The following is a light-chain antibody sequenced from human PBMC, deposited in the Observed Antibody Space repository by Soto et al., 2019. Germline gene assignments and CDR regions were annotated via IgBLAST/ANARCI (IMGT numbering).Light chain of an antibody. CDR1: QNIDNY. J-gene: IGKJ1*01. CDR3: QQSYSTPRT. Sequence: DIQISHAPSCLSASVGDRVTITCRASQNIDNYLNWYQQKPGKAPKLLIYAASSLQSGVPSRFSGSGSGTDFTLTISSLQPEDFATYYCQQSYSTPRTFGQGTKVDIK. V-gene: IGKV1-39*01. CDR2: AAS.